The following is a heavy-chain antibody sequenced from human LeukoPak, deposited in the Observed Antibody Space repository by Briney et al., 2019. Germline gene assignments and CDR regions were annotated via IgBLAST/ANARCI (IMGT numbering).Heavy chain of an antibody. J-gene: IGHJ6*03. D-gene: IGHD3-9*01. CDR3: ARVRGTNYDILTGRQTDYYYYFMDV. Sequence: GGSLRLSCAASGFTFSDFPMIWVRQAPGKGLEWVSSIFPSSDEIHYADSVKGRFTISRDNSRSTLSLQMDSLRAEDTAVYYCARVRGTNYDILTGRQTDYYYYFMDVWGKGTTVTISS. CDR2: IFPSSDEI. V-gene: IGHV3-23*01. CDR1: GFTFSDFP.